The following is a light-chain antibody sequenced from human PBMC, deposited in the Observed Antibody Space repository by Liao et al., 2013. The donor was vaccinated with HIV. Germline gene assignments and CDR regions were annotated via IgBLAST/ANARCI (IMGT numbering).Light chain of an antibody. J-gene: IGLJ1*01. CDR2: HDT. CDR1: SIGSKS. CDR3: QVWDSYSTFV. Sequence: SYELTQPSSLSVAPGKTARMTCGGNSIGSKSVHWYQQKPGQAPVLVISHDTDRPSGIPARFSASNSGNTATLTISRVEAGDEADYFCQVWDSYSTFVFGTGTKVTVL. V-gene: IGLV3-21*01.